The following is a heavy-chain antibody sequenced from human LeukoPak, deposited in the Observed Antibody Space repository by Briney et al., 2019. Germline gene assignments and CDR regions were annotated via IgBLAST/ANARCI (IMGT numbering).Heavy chain of an antibody. V-gene: IGHV1-8*01. CDR2: MNPNSGNT. Sequence: ASVKVSCKASGYTFTSYDINWVRQATGQGLEWMGWMNPNSGNTGYAQKFQGRVTMTRDTSISTAYMELSSLTSEDTAVYYCARVKNPPEIWFVTYSNWFDPWGQGTLVTVSP. CDR1: GYTFTSYD. CDR3: ARVKNPPEIWFVTYSNWFDP. J-gene: IGHJ5*02. D-gene: IGHD3-10*01.